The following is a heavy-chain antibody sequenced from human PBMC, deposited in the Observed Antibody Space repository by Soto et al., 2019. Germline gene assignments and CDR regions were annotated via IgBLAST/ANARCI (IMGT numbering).Heavy chain of an antibody. V-gene: IGHV1-18*01. CDR2: ISAYNGNT. CDR3: ASGWFGEFVYQFDY. J-gene: IGHJ4*02. CDR1: GYTFASYG. Sequence: QVQLVQSGAEVKMPGASVKVSSKPTGYTFASYGITWVRQAPGEGLEWMGWISAYNGNTNYAQKFQGRVTMTTDTSTSTAYMELRSLGSDDTAVYYCASGWFGEFVYQFDYWGQGTLVTVSS. D-gene: IGHD3-10*01.